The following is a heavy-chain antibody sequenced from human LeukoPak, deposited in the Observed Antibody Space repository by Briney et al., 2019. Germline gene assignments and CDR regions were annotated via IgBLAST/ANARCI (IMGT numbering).Heavy chain of an antibody. CDR2: ISSSGSTI. J-gene: IGHJ4*02. CDR3: ARDVRRYCSGGSCSGVVNY. CDR1: GFTFSSYA. V-gene: IGHV3-48*01. D-gene: IGHD2-15*01. Sequence: GGSLRLSCAASGFTFSSYAMSWIRQAPGKGLEWVSYISSSGSTIYYADSVKGRFTISRDNSKNTLYLQMNSLRAEDTAVYYCARDVRRYCSGGSCSGVVNYWGQGTLVTVSS.